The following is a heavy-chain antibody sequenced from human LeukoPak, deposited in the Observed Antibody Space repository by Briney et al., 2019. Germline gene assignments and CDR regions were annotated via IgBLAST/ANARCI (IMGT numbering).Heavy chain of an antibody. D-gene: IGHD4-11*01. Sequence: PSETLSLTCTVSGGSISSSSYYWGWIRQPPGKGLEWIGSIYYSGSTYYNPSLKSRVTISVDTSKNQFSLKLSSVTAADTAVYYCARDPPDYDAFDIWGQGTMVTVSS. J-gene: IGHJ3*02. CDR1: GGSISSSSYY. V-gene: IGHV4-39*02. CDR2: IYYSGST. CDR3: ARDPPDYDAFDI.